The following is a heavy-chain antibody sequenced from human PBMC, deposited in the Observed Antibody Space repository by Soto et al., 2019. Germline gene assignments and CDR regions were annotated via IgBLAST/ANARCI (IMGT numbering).Heavy chain of an antibody. V-gene: IGHV4-34*01. CDR1: GGSFTNYY. CDR3: ARVRHGTYYYYGMDV. Sequence: TSETLSLPCFFSGGSFTNYYWTWIRQSPGKGLEWIGEINHSGSTNYNPSLKSRVTILVDTSKNRFSLKLSSVTAADTAVYYCARVRHGTYYYYGMDVWGQGTTVTVSS. D-gene: IGHD1-1*01. CDR2: INHSGST. J-gene: IGHJ6*02.